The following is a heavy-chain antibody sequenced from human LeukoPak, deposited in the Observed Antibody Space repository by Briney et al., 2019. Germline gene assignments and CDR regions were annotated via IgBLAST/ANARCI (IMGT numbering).Heavy chain of an antibody. J-gene: IGHJ4*02. CDR2: LRTDGQKT. D-gene: IGHD4-11*01. V-gene: IGHV3-74*01. CDR1: GFTFSNYW. Sequence: PGESLRLSCAASGFTFSNYWMHRVRQAPGKGLEWVSRLRTDGQKTSYADSVKGRFTISRDNAKNTLYLQMNSLRVEDTAVYYCARDHPGSNSLDYWGQGTLVTVSS. CDR3: ARDHPGSNSLDY.